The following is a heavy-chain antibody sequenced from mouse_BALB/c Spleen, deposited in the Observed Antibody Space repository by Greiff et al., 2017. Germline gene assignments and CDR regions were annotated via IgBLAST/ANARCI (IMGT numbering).Heavy chain of an antibody. V-gene: IGHV1-55*01. Sequence: VQLQQPGAELVKPGTSVKLSCKASGYNFTSYWINWVKLRPGQGLEWIGDIYPGSGSTNYNEKFKSKATLTVDTSSSTAYMQLSSLASEDSALYYCAIYYGYEGFAYWGQGTLVTVSA. CDR2: IYPGSGST. CDR1: GYNFTSYW. J-gene: IGHJ3*01. D-gene: IGHD2-2*01. CDR3: AIYYGYEGFAY.